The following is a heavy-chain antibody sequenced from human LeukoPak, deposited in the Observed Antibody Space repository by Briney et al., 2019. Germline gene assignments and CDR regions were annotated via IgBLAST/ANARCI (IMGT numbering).Heavy chain of an antibody. CDR1: GYNFTSYW. V-gene: IGHV5-51*01. CDR3: ARQTSIVASTRGMDV. D-gene: IGHD6-6*01. CDR2: IYPGDSDT. J-gene: IGHJ6*02. Sequence: GESLKISCKGSGYNFTSYWIGWVRQMPGKGLEWTGIIYPGDSDTRYSPSFQGQVTISADKSISTAYLQWSSLKASDTAMYYCARQTSIVASTRGMDVWGQGTTVTVSS.